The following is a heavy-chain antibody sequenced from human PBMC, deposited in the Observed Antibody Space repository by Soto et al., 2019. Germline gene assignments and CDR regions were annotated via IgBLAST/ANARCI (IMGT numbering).Heavy chain of an antibody. J-gene: IGHJ5*02. Sequence: QVQLVQSGAEVKKPGASVKVSCKASGYTFTSYGITWVRQAPGQGLEWMGWISAYNGNTNYAQKLHGRVTMTTDTSTSKASMERRSLRSDDTPVYYCARAHSLGRYFDCLPPADNWFDPWGQGTLVTVSS. CDR1: GYTFTSYG. V-gene: IGHV1-18*01. D-gene: IGHD3-9*01. CDR3: ARAHSLGRYFDCLPPADNWFDP. CDR2: ISAYNGNT.